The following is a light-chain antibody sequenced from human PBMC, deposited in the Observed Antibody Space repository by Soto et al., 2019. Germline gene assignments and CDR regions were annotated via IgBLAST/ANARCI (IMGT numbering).Light chain of an antibody. V-gene: IGKV1-39*01. J-gene: IGKJ4*02. CDR2: SAS. CDR3: QQSITAPLT. Sequence: DIQMTQSPSSLSASVGDRVTITCRASQSIDNYLNWYQQKLGKASQLLIYSASHLQSGVPSRFSGGGYGADFILTISSLQPEDSAIYSCQQSITAPLTFGGGTKVDIK. CDR1: QSIDNY.